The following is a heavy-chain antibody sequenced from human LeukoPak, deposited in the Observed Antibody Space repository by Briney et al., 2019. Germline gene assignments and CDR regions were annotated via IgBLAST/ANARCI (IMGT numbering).Heavy chain of an antibody. CDR2: ISAYNGNT. J-gene: IGHJ4*02. CDR1: GYTFTSYG. Sequence: GASVKVSCKASGYTFTSYGISWARQAPGQGPEWMGWISAYNGNTNYAQKLQGRVTMTTDTSTSTAYMELRSLRSDDTAVYYCAREVLRYFDWPLDYWGQGTLVTVSS. V-gene: IGHV1-18*01. D-gene: IGHD3-9*01. CDR3: AREVLRYFDWPLDY.